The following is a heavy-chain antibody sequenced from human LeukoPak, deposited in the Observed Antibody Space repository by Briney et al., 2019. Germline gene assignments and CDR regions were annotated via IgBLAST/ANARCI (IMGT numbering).Heavy chain of an antibody. CDR2: IIPIFGTA. V-gene: IGHV1-69*01. J-gene: IGHJ5*02. Sequence: SVKVSCKASGGTFSDYAINWVRQAPGQGLEWMGGIIPIFGTANYAQKFQGRVTITADESTSTAYMELSSLRSEDTAVYYCARGGSIAAYNWFDPWGQGTLVTVSS. CDR3: ARGGSIAAYNWFDP. D-gene: IGHD6-25*01. CDR1: GGTFSDYA.